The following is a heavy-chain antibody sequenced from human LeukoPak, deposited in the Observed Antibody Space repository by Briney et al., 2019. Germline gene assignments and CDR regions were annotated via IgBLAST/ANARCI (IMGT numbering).Heavy chain of an antibody. V-gene: IGHV4-59*01. CDR3: ARRRKLYHFDY. Sequence: SETLSLTCTVSGGSISSYYWSWIRQPPGKGLEWIGYIYYSGSTNYNPSLKSRVTISVDTSKNQFSLKLSSVTAADTAVYYCARRRKLYHFDYWGQGTLVTVSS. J-gene: IGHJ4*02. CDR2: IYYSGST. CDR1: GGSISSYY. D-gene: IGHD2-2*01.